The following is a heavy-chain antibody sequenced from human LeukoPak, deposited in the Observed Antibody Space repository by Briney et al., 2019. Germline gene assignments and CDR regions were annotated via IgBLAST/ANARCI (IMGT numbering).Heavy chain of an antibody. Sequence: GASVKVSCKASGYTFTSYDINWVRQATGQGLEWMGWMNPNSGNTGYAQRFQGRVTMTRNTSISTAYMELSSLRSEDTAVYYCAKVSDYYYYYALDVWGQGTTVTVS. J-gene: IGHJ6*02. CDR2: MNPNSGNT. D-gene: IGHD2/OR15-2a*01. V-gene: IGHV1-8*01. CDR1: GYTFTSYD. CDR3: AKVSDYYYYYALDV.